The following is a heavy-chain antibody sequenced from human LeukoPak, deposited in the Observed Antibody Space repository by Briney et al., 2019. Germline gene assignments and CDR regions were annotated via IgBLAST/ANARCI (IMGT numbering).Heavy chain of an antibody. J-gene: IGHJ6*03. CDR3: ASQYSKNSYYYYYMDV. CDR2: IYYSGST. D-gene: IGHD6-6*01. Sequence: LRETLSLTCTVSGGSISSSSYYWGWIRQPPGKGLEWIGSIYYSGSTYYNPSLKSRVTISVDTSKNQFSLKLSSVTAADTAVYYCASQYSKNSYYYYYMDVWGEGTTVTVSS. V-gene: IGHV4-39*07. CDR1: GGSISSSSYY.